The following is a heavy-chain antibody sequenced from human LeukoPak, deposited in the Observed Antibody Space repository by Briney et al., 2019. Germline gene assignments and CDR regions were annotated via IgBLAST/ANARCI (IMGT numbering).Heavy chain of an antibody. D-gene: IGHD3-22*01. Sequence: SETLSLTCTVSGGSISSSSYYWGWIRQPPGKGLEWIGSIYYSGSTYYNPSLKSRVTISVDTSKNQFSLKLSSVTAADTAVYYCARDRVLRGMIVGRRPYYFDYWGQGTLVTVSS. CDR1: GGSISSSSYY. J-gene: IGHJ4*02. CDR2: IYYSGST. CDR3: ARDRVLRGMIVGRRPYYFDY. V-gene: IGHV4-39*07.